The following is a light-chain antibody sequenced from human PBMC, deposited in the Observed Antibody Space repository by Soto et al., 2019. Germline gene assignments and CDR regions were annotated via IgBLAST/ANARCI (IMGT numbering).Light chain of an antibody. J-gene: IGLJ3*02. CDR1: SSNIGSNL. CDR2: DND. V-gene: IGLV1-51*01. CDR3: ATWDNSLSAWL. Sequence: QSVLTQPPSVSAAPGQKVTISCSGSSSNIGSNLVSWYQQLPGTAPKLLIYDNDKRPSGIPDRFSGSKSGTSASLGITGLQTGDEADYSCATWDNSLSAWLFGGATKLTVL.